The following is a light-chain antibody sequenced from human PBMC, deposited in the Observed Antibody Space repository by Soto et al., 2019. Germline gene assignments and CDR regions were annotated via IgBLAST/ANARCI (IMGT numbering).Light chain of an antibody. CDR1: SSVVGGYNY. Sequence: QSALTQPPSASGSPGQSVTISCTGTSSVVGGYNYVSWYQQHPGKAPKFMIYEVSKRPSGVPDRFSGSKSGNTASLTVSGLQAEDEADYYCSSYAGSNNLVFGGGTKVTVL. J-gene: IGLJ2*01. CDR2: EVS. CDR3: SSYAGSNNLV. V-gene: IGLV2-8*01.